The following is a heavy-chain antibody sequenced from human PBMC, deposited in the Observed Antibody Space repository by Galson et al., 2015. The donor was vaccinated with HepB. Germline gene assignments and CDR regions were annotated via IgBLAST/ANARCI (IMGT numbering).Heavy chain of an antibody. CDR3: AKDLEYYYGSGSYRHYYYYYGMDV. CDR1: GFTFSSYG. D-gene: IGHD3-10*01. Sequence: SLRLSCAASGFTFSSYGMHWVRQAPGKGLEWVAFIRYDGSNKYYADSVKGRFTISRDNSKNTLYLQMNSLRTEDTAVYYCAKDLEYYYGSGSYRHYYYYYGMDVWGQGTTVTVSS. V-gene: IGHV3-30*02. CDR2: IRYDGSNK. J-gene: IGHJ6*02.